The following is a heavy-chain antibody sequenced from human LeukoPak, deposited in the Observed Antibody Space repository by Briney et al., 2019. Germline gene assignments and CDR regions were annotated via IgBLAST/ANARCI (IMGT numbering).Heavy chain of an antibody. CDR1: GTSMNIYY. CDR3: ARGRPAAGTYYYYYYMDV. Sequence: SETLSLTCHISGTSMNIYYWNWIRQSAGEAMEFIGRIHISGRTYDSPSLKSRVTMSLDTSKSLFSLNLKSVTAADTAVYYCARGRPAAGTYYYYYYMDVWGKGTTVTISS. CDR2: IHISGRT. V-gene: IGHV4-4*07. J-gene: IGHJ6*03. D-gene: IGHD6-13*01.